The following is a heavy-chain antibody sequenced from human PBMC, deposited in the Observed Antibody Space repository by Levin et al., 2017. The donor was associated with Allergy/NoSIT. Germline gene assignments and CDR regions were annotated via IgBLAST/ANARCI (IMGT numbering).Heavy chain of an antibody. CDR1: GFTFSSYA. V-gene: IGHV3-30-3*01. CDR2: ISYDGSNK. D-gene: IGHD3-22*01. Sequence: GGSLRLSCAASGFTFSSYAMHWVRQAPGKGLEWVAVISYDGSNKYYADSVKGRFTISRDNSKNTLYLQMNSLRAEDTAVYYCARGRRNYDSSGYYYFDYWGQGTLVTVSS. J-gene: IGHJ4*02. CDR3: ARGRRNYDSSGYYYFDY.